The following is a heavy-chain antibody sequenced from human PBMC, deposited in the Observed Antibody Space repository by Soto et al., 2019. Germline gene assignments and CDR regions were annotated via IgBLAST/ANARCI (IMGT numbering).Heavy chain of an antibody. Sequence: HPGGSLRLSCAASGFTVSSNYMSWVRQAPGKGLEWVSVIYSGGSTYYADSVKGRFTISRHNSKNTLYLQMNSLRAEDTAIYYCARDPYYDSSGYLASNGMDVWGQGTTVTVSS. CDR2: IYSGGST. CDR3: ARDPYYDSSGYLASNGMDV. CDR1: GFTVSSNY. V-gene: IGHV3-53*04. J-gene: IGHJ6*02. D-gene: IGHD3-22*01.